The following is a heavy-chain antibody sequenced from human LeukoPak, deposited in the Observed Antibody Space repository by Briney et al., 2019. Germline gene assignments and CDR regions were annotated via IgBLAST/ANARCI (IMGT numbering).Heavy chain of an antibody. CDR2: IDHSGST. Sequence: PSETLSLTCAVYGGSFSGYYWSWIRQPPGKGLEWIGEIDHSGSTNYNPSLKSRVTISVDTSKNQFSLKLSSVTAADTAVYYCARRLYYDILTGRSYFDYWGQGTLVTVSS. CDR1: GGSFSGYY. D-gene: IGHD3-9*01. V-gene: IGHV4-34*01. J-gene: IGHJ4*02. CDR3: ARRLYYDILTGRSYFDY.